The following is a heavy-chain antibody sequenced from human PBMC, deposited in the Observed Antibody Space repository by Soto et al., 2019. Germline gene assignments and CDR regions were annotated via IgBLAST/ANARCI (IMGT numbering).Heavy chain of an antibody. CDR2: MYHSGST. J-gene: IGHJ4*02. Sequence: PSETLSLTCTVSGGSISSSSYYWGWIRQPPGKGLEWIGYMYHSGSTYYNPSLKSRVTISIDRSKNQFSLKLSSVTAADTAVYYCANVPDYWGQRILDTVSA. CDR3: ANVPDY. V-gene: IGHV4-30-2*01. CDR1: GGSISSSSYY. D-gene: IGHD2-2*01.